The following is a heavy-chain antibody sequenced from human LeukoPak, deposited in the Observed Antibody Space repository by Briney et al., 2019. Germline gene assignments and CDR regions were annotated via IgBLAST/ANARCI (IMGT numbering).Heavy chain of an antibody. V-gene: IGHV4-39*01. CDR3: ARGREYCSSTSCRTLFDP. D-gene: IGHD2-2*01. CDR1: SGSISSSSYY. J-gene: IGHJ5*02. CDR2: IYYSGST. Sequence: SETLSLTCTVSSGSISSSSYYWGWIRQPPGKGLEWIGSIYYSGSTYYNPSLKSRVTISVDTSKNQFSLKLSSVTAADTAVYYCARGREYCSSTSCRTLFDPWGQGTLVTVSS.